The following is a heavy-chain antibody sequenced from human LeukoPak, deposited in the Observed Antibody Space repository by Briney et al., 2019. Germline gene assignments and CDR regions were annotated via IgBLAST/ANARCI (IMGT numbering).Heavy chain of an antibody. CDR2: ISSSSSYI. J-gene: IGHJ4*02. CDR1: GFTFSSYS. Sequence: PGGSLRLSCAASGFTFSSYSMNWVRQAPGQGLEWVSSISSSSSYIYYADSVKGRFTISRDNAKNSLYLQMNSLRAEDTAVYYCAKRFDSSGQTKSFDYWGQGTLVTVSS. CDR3: AKRFDSSGQTKSFDY. D-gene: IGHD3-22*01. V-gene: IGHV3-21*01.